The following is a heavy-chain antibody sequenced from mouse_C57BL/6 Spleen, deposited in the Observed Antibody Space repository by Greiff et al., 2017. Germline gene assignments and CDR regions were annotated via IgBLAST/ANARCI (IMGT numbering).Heavy chain of an antibody. J-gene: IGHJ4*01. V-gene: IGHV1-39*01. CDR2: INPNYGTT. CDR1: GYSFTDYN. D-gene: IGHD2-2*01. Sequence: VQLKESGPELVKPGASVKISCKASGYSFTDYNMNWVKQSNGKSLEWIGVINPNYGTTSYNQKFKGKATLTGDQSSSTAYMQLNSLTSEDSAVYYCARGRGGYYDAMDYWGQGTSVTVSS. CDR3: ARGRGGYYDAMDY.